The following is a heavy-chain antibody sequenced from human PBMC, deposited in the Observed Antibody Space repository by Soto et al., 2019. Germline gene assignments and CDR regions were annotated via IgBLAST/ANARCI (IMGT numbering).Heavy chain of an antibody. J-gene: IGHJ3*02. V-gene: IGHV3-48*01. Sequence: GASVKVSCKASGYTFIRYGITWVCQAPGKGLEWVSYIMPGSSHIFYADSVKGRFTISRDNAKNSLYLQMNSLRAEDTAVYYCAIEKLRPTSIHVLDIWGQGTMVTVSS. CDR3: AIEKLRPTSIHVLDI. CDR1: GYTFIRYG. CDR2: IMPGSSHI. D-gene: IGHD2-21*02.